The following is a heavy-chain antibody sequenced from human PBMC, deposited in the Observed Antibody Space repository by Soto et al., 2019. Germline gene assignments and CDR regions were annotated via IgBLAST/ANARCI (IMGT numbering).Heavy chain of an antibody. CDR2: ISYGGGTT. CDR1: EFTFSNYA. V-gene: IGHV3-23*01. Sequence: GGSLRLSCAASEFTFSNYAMSWVRQAPGKGLEWVSAISYGGGTTYYADSVKGRFTISRDNSKNTLYLQMNSLRAEDTAVYYCAKIPGYYYDSTGYNFDSCGPGTLVTVS. D-gene: IGHD3-22*01. J-gene: IGHJ4*02. CDR3: AKIPGYYYDSTGYNFDS.